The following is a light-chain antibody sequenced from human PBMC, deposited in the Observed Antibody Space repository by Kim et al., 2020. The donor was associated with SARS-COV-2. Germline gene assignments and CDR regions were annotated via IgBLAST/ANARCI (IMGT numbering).Light chain of an antibody. V-gene: IGLV1-40*01. CDR2: GNS. CDR3: QSYDSSLSGSWV. J-gene: IGLJ3*02. CDR1: SSNIGAGYD. Sequence: QSVLPQPPSVSGAPGQTVTISCTGSSSNIGAGYDVHWYQQLPGTAPKLLIYGNSNRPSGVPDRFSGSKSGTSASLAITGLQAEDEADYYCQSYDSSLSGSWVFGGGTQLTVL.